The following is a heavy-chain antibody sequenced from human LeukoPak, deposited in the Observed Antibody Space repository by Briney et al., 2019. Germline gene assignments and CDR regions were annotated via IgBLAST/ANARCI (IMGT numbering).Heavy chain of an antibody. CDR2: IYYSGST. V-gene: IGHV4-61*08. Sequence: SETLSLTCTVSGGSISSGGYYWSWIRQPPGKGLEWIGYIYYSGSTNYNPSLKSRVTISVDTSKNQFSLKLSSVTAADTAVYYCARHKPRGDYGDYRPLFDYWGQGTLVTVSS. CDR1: GGSISSGGYY. J-gene: IGHJ4*02. CDR3: ARHKPRGDYGDYRPLFDY. D-gene: IGHD4-17*01.